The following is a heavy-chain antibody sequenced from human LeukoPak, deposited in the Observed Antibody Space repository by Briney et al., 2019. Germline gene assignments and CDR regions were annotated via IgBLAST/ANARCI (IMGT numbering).Heavy chain of an antibody. CDR1: GFTVSSNY. CDR2: IYSGGST. CDR3: ARTRPGTSLFGY. Sequence: GGSLRLSCAASGFTVSSNYMSWVRQAPGKGLEWVSVIYSGGSTYYADSVKGRFTISRDNSKNTLYLQMNSLRAEDTAVYYCARTRPGTSLFGYWGQGTLVTVSS. J-gene: IGHJ4*02. V-gene: IGHV3-53*01. D-gene: IGHD4-23*01.